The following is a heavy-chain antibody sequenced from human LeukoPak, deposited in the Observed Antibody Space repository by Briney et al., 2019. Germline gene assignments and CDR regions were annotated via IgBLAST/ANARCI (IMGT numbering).Heavy chain of an antibody. CDR1: GFTFSSYA. J-gene: IGHJ4*02. V-gene: IGHV3-23*01. D-gene: IGHD1-26*01. Sequence: RGSLRLSCAASGFTFSSYAMSWVRQAPGKGLEWVSAISGSGGSTYYADSVKGRFTISRDNSKNTLYLQMNSLRAEDTAVYYCAKDQKWELLPFDYWGQRTLVTVSS. CDR3: AKDQKWELLPFDY. CDR2: ISGSGGST.